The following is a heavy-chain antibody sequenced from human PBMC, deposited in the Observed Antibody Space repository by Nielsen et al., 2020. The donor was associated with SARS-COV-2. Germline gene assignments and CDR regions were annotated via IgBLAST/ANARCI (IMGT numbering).Heavy chain of an antibody. CDR3: AREAYDFWSGYHFDY. CDR2: IYYSGST. J-gene: IGHJ4*02. Sequence: SETLSLTCAVSGGSFTDSYWTWIRQHPGKGLEWIGYIYYSGSTYYNPSLKSRVTISVDTSKNQFSLKLSSVTAADTAVYYCAREAYDFWSGYHFDYWGQGTLVTVSS. V-gene: IGHV4-31*11. D-gene: IGHD3-3*01. CDR1: GGSFTDSY.